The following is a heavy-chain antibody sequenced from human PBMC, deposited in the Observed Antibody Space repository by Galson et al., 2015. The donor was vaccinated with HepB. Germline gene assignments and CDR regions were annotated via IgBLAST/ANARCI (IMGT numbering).Heavy chain of an antibody. CDR2: IYPGDSDT. V-gene: IGHV5-51*01. CDR1: GYSFTSYW. Sequence: QSGAEVKKPGESLKISCKVSGYSFTSYWIEWVRQMPGKGLEWMGIIYPGDSDTRYSPSFQGQVTISADKSISTAYLQWSSLKASDTAMYYCARHFGWELQGGGEDYWGQGTLVTVSS. D-gene: IGHD1-26*01. J-gene: IGHJ4*02. CDR3: ARHFGWELQGGGEDY.